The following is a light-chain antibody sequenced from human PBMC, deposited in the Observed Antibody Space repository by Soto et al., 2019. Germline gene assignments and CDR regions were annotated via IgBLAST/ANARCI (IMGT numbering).Light chain of an antibody. CDR3: QQRSSWRT. J-gene: IGKJ4*01. V-gene: IGKV3-11*01. CDR1: QSVSSY. Sequence: EIVLTQSPATLSLSPGERATLSCRASQSVSSYLAWYQQRPGQAPRLLIYDASNRATGIPARFSGSGSGTDFTLTISSLEPEDFAVYYCQQRSSWRTFGGWTKVEIK. CDR2: DAS.